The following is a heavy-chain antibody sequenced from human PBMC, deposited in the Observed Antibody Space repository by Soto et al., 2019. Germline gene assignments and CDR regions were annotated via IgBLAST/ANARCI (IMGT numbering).Heavy chain of an antibody. CDR1: GFTFSSYA. CDR3: ARDVVGATPEYFQY. V-gene: IGHV3-23*01. CDR2: ISGSGRST. D-gene: IGHD1-26*01. Sequence: GGSLRLSCAASGFTFSSYAMSWVRQAPGKGLEWVSAISGSGRSTYYADSMKGRFTISRDTSKNTLYLQMKSLRAEDTAVYYCARDVVGATPEYFQYWGQGTLVTVSS. J-gene: IGHJ1*01.